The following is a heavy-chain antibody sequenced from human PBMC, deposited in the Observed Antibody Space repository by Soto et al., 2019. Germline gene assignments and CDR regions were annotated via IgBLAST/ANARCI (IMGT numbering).Heavy chain of an antibody. D-gene: IGHD6-19*01. CDR3: ARDRGVAPPVAGNTHYYYYMDV. J-gene: IGHJ6*03. CDR1: GYSFTNYG. Sequence: QDQLVQSGVEVKKPGASVKVSCKASGYSFTNYGITWVRQAPGQGFEWMGWISAYNGNTNYAQKFQGRVTMTTDASPNTAYLELRSLRSDDTAVYYCARDRGVAPPVAGNTHYYYYMDVWGKGTTVTVSS. V-gene: IGHV1-18*01. CDR2: ISAYNGNT.